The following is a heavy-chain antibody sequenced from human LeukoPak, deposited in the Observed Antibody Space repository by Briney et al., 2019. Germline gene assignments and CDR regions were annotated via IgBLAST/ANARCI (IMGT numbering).Heavy chain of an antibody. Sequence: GGTLRLSYAASGFTFSSYGMSWVRQAPGKGLEWVSAISGSGDSTYYADSVKGRFTISRDNSKNTLYLQMNSLRAEGTAVYYCAKDLGNGRYCSSTSCYGLDYWGQGTLVTVSS. CDR3: AKDLGNGRYCSSTSCYGLDY. D-gene: IGHD2-2*01. J-gene: IGHJ4*02. CDR2: ISGSGDST. CDR1: GFTFSSYG. V-gene: IGHV3-23*01.